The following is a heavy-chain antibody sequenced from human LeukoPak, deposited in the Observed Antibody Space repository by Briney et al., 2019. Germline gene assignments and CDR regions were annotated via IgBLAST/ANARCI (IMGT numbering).Heavy chain of an antibody. J-gene: IGHJ4*01. CDR2: ISTSSSYI. CDR3: ARDVNWNYCDY. D-gene: IGHD1-20*01. Sequence: GSLRLSCAASGFTLSSYSMNWVRQAPGKGLEWVSFISTSSSYIYYADSVKGRFTISRDNAKNSLNLQMNSLRAEDTAVYYCARDVNWNYCDYWGHGTLVTVSS. V-gene: IGHV3-21*01. CDR1: GFTLSSYS.